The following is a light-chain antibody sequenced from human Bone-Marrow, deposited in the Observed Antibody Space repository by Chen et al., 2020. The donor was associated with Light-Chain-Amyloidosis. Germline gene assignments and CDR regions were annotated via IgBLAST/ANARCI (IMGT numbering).Light chain of an antibody. CDR2: RDT. Sequence: SYELTQPPSVSVSPGQTARITCSGDDLPTKYAYWYQQKPGQAPVLVRHRDTERPSGISERFSDSSDGTTDTLTISGGQAEDEADYHCQSADSSGTYEVIFGGVTKLTVL. V-gene: IGLV3-25*03. CDR3: QSADSSGTYEVI. CDR1: DLPTKY. J-gene: IGLJ2*01.